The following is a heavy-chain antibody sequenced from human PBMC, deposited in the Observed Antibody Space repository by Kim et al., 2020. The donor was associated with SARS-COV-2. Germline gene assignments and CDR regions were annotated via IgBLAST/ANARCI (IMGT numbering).Heavy chain of an antibody. Sequence: SPSLKTRVTISIDTSKNQFALILNSVTAADTAVYYCARRVRTTSLVNWLDPWGQGTLVTVSA. D-gene: IGHD1-26*01. V-gene: IGHV4-34*01. J-gene: IGHJ5*02. CDR3: ARRVRTTSLVNWLDP.